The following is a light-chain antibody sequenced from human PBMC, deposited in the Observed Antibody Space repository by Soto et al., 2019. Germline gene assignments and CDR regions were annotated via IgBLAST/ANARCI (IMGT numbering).Light chain of an antibody. CDR3: LLDFSYFWA. V-gene: IGKV1-6*01. CDR1: QAIRSA. CDR2: AAS. J-gene: IGKJ1*01. Sequence: AIQLTQSPSSLSASVGDRVTITCRASQAIRSALGWYQQEPGKVPKLLIYAASTLQSGVPSRFSGSGFGTDFTLTISSLQPEDFATYYCLLDFSYFWAFGQGTKVEFK.